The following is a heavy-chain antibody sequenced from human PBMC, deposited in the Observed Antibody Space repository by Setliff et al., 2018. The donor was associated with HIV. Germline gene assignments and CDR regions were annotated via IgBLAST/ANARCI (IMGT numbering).Heavy chain of an antibody. D-gene: IGHD3-3*01. CDR2: IFYSGSS. CDR1: GASISTYY. V-gene: IGHV4-59*01. CDR3: ARDRGSYNFWSGLARGDNWFDP. Sequence: PSETLSLTCTVSGASISTYYRSWIRQPPGKGLEWIGYIFYSGSSNYNPSLKSRVTMSVDTSKNQFSLNFTSVTAADTAVYYCARDRGSYNFWSGLARGDNWFDPWGQGTLVTVSS. J-gene: IGHJ5*02.